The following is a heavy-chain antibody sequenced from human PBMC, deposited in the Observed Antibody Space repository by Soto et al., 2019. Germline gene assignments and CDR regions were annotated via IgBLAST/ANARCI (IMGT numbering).Heavy chain of an antibody. V-gene: IGHV1-2*04. CDR1: GYTFTGYY. Sequence: GASVKVSCTASGYTFTGYYIHWVRQAPGQGLEWMGWINPNSGGTNYAQKFQGWVTMTRDTSISTAYMELSRLRSDDTAVYYCARVVIAAAGTDAFDIWGQGTMVTVSS. D-gene: IGHD6-13*01. CDR2: INPNSGGT. CDR3: ARVVIAAAGTDAFDI. J-gene: IGHJ3*02.